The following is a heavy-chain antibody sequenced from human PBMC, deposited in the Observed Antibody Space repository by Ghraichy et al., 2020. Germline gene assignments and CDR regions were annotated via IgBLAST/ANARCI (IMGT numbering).Heavy chain of an antibody. CDR2: IRDDDTTT. D-gene: IGHD5-12*01. V-gene: IGHV3-74*01. J-gene: IGHJ6*02. CDR3: ARGGYQHALDV. Sequence: GGSLRLSCAASGFTFSSHWMFWVRQVPGKGLMWVSCIRDDDTTTTYGDSVKGRFTISRDNAKNTLYLQMSYLRAEDTAVYYCARGGYQHALDVWGLGTTVTVSS. CDR1: GFTFSSHW.